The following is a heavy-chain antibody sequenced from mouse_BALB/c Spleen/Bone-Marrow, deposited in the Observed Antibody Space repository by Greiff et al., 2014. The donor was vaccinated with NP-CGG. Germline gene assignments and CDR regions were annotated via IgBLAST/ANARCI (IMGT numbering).Heavy chain of an antibody. CDR2: IDPANGNT. CDR3: ASSGNYEGGAMDY. D-gene: IGHD2-1*01. V-gene: IGHV14-3*02. CDR1: GFNIKDTY. J-gene: IGHJ4*01. Sequence: EVKVEESXAELVKPGASVKLSCTASGFNIKDTYMHWVKQRPEQGLEWIGRIDPANGNTKYVPTFQGKATITADTSSNTAYPQLSSLTSEDTAVYYCASSGNYEGGAMDYWGQGISVTVSS.